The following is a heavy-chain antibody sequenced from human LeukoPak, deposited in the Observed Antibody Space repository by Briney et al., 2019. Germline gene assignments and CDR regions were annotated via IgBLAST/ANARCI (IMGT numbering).Heavy chain of an antibody. J-gene: IGHJ6*02. CDR1: GYTFTSYG. Sequence: ASVTVSCKASGYTFTSYGISWVRQAPGQGLEWMGWISAYNGNTNYAQKLQGRVTMTTDTSTSTAYMELRSLRSDDTAVYYCARDVYSSGWYYYYGMDVWGQGTTVTVSS. CDR3: ARDVYSSGWYYYYGMDV. CDR2: ISAYNGNT. V-gene: IGHV1-18*01. D-gene: IGHD6-19*01.